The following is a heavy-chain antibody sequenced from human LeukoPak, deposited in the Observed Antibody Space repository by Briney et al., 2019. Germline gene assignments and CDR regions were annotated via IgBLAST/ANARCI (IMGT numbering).Heavy chain of an antibody. CDR3: AKDFVVVPGNVNYFDY. CDR1: GFTFSNYW. D-gene: IGHD2-21*02. V-gene: IGHV3-23*01. CDR2: ISGSGDNT. J-gene: IGHJ4*02. Sequence: QTGGSLRLSCAASGFTFSNYWMSWVRQAPGKGLEWVSAISGSGDNTYYADSVKGRFTVSRDNSKNTLYVQMKSLRAEDTAVYYCAKDFVVVPGNVNYFDYWGQGTLVTVSS.